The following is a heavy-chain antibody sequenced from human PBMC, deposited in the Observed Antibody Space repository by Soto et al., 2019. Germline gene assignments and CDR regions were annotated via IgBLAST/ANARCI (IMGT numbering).Heavy chain of an antibody. CDR2: IQYNGYS. Sequence: QVQLQESGPGLVKPSETLSLTCTVSGGSITNYYCSWFRQPPGKGLEWIGYIQYNGYSAYNLSLRRRVPRSMDTSKTQFSLMVGSVTATDTAVYYCARHGFGPLHGLVDVWGQGTTVIVSS. J-gene: IGHJ6*02. D-gene: IGHD3-10*01. CDR3: ARHGFGPLHGLVDV. V-gene: IGHV4-59*08. CDR1: GGSITNYY.